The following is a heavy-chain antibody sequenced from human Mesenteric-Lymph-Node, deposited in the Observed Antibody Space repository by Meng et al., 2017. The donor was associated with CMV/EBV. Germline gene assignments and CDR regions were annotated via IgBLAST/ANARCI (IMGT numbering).Heavy chain of an antibody. CDR2: ITWNRGRI. J-gene: IGHJ4*02. D-gene: IGHD3-3*01. CDR1: GFTFDEYA. V-gene: IGHV3-9*01. CDR3: AKGRWDDFWNGYFFDY. Sequence: SLKISCVASGFTFDEYAMHWVRQTPGKGLEWVSGITWNRGRIIYADSVKGRFTIYRYNAENSLYLQMNNLREEDTAIYYCAKGRWDDFWNGYFFDYWGQGTLVTVSS.